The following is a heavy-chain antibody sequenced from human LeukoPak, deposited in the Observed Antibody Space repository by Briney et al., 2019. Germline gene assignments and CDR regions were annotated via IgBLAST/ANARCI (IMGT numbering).Heavy chain of an antibody. CDR1: GFIFSDYQ. Sequence: GGSLRLSCAASGFIFSDYQMTWIRQAPGKGLEWISSITSGGSTIYYADSVKGRFTISRDNSKNTLYLQVNSLRVEDTTMYYCARGTYYYNSGGYYFDYWGQGTLVTVSS. CDR2: ITSGGSTI. D-gene: IGHD3-22*01. CDR3: ARGTYYYNSGGYYFDY. V-gene: IGHV3-11*04. J-gene: IGHJ4*02.